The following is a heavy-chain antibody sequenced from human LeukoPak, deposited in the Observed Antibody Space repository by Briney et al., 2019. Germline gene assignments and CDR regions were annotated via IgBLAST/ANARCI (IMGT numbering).Heavy chain of an antibody. D-gene: IGHD2-2*02. CDR3: VRAIPSAILGAFDI. J-gene: IGHJ3*02. CDR1: GFTFSSFA. V-gene: IGHV3-48*03. CDR2: ISGSGSPI. Sequence: GGSLRLSCAASGFTFSSFAMSWVRQAPGKGLEWVSYISGSGSPIYYADSVKGRFTISRDNAKNSLYLQMNSLRAEDTAVYYCVRAIPSAILGAFDIWGQGTMVTVSS.